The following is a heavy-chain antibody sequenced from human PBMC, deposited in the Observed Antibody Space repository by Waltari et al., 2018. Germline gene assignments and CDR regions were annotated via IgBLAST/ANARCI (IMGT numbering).Heavy chain of an antibody. CDR3: ASGGAAGAYYYDSSGYNYYYYYMDV. V-gene: IGHV4-59*01. Sequence: QVQLQESGPGLVKPSETLSLTCTVSGGSISSYYWSWIRQPPGKGLEWIGYIYYSGSTNYHPSLKSRVTISVDTSKNQFALKLSSVTAADTAVYYCASGGAAGAYYYDSSGYNYYYYYMDVWGKGTTVTVSS. J-gene: IGHJ6*03. CDR1: GGSISSYY. D-gene: IGHD3-22*01. CDR2: IYYSGST.